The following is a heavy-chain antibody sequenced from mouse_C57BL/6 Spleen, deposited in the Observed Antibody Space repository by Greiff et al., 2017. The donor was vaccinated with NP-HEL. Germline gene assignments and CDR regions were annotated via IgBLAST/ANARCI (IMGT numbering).Heavy chain of an antibody. CDR1: GFTFSSYG. D-gene: IGHD2-4*01. Sequence: EVKLMESGGDLVKPGGSLKLSCAASGFTFSSYGMSWVRQTPDKRLEWVATISSGGSYTYYPDSVKGRFTISRDNAKNTLYLQMSSLKSEDTAMYYCARLPYYDYDGAWFAYWGQGTLVTVSA. V-gene: IGHV5-6*01. J-gene: IGHJ3*01. CDR3: ARLPYYDYDGAWFAY. CDR2: ISSGGSYT.